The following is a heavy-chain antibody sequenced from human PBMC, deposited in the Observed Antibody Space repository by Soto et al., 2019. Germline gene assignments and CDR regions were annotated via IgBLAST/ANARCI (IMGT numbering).Heavy chain of an antibody. D-gene: IGHD4-4*01. J-gene: IGHJ4*02. CDR3: AHNTYSYYFDY. V-gene: IGHV2-5*02. CDR2: IYWDDDK. Sequence: ESGATLVNPTHTLTLPCTFSGFSLSTSGVGVGWIRQPPGKALEWLALIYWDDDKRYSPSLKSRLTITKDNSKNQVVLTMTNMDPVDTATYYCAHNTYSYYFDYWGQGTLVTVSS. CDR1: GFSLSTSGVG.